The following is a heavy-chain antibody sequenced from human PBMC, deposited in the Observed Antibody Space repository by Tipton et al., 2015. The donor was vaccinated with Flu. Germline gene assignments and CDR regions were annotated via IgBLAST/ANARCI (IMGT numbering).Heavy chain of an antibody. CDR1: GGSISSYY. J-gene: IGHJ4*02. Sequence: LRLSCTVSGGSISSYYWSWIRQPAGKGLEWIGRIYTSGSTSYNPSLKSRVTISVDTSKNQFSLKLSSVTAAVTAVYYFATEYRGGGSRYYFDYWGQGTLVTVSS. D-gene: IGHD2-15*01. CDR3: ATEYRGGGSRYYFDY. V-gene: IGHV4-4*07. CDR2: IYTSGST.